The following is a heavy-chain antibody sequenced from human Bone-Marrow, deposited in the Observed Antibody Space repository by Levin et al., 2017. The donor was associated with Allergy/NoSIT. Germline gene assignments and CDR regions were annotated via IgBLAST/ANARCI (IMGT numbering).Heavy chain of an antibody. V-gene: IGHV3-13*01. D-gene: IGHD6-13*01. CDR1: GFTFSTYD. Sequence: GGSLRLSCTASGFTFSTYDMFWVRQVTGKGLVWVSSIGTVDDTYYAASVKGRFTISREDAKNSLYLQMNSLGAGDTAVYYCARGAAGFDYWGQGTLVTVSS. J-gene: IGHJ4*02. CDR3: ARGAAGFDY. CDR2: IGTVDDT.